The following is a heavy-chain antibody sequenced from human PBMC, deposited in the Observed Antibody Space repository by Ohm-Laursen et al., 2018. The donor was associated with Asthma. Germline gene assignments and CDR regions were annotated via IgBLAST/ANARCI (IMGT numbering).Heavy chain of an antibody. CDR3: ARDVMEWYLPAFDF. D-gene: IGHD3-3*01. Sequence: LSLTCAASGFTFSIYALHWVRQAPGKGLEWVAIISSAETYKNYADSVNGRFTVSRDDSKNTLYLQMNSLRPDDTAVYYCARDVMEWYLPAFDFWGQGTLVTVSS. CDR1: GFTFSIYA. CDR2: ISSAETYK. J-gene: IGHJ4*02. V-gene: IGHV3-30*04.